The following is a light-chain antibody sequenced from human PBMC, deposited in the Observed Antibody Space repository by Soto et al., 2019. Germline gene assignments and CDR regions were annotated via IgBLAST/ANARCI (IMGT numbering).Light chain of an antibody. Sequence: DIEVTQSPGTLSLSPGERATLSCRASQSVSSSSYLDWYQQKPGQAPRLLIYGTSSRATGIPDRFSGSGSGTEFTLTISSLKPQDVAVYDCQQYGTSSLSIFGQGTRVEIK. CDR3: QQYGTSSLSI. CDR2: GTS. V-gene: IGKV3-20*01. J-gene: IGKJ2*01. CDR1: QSVSSSSY.